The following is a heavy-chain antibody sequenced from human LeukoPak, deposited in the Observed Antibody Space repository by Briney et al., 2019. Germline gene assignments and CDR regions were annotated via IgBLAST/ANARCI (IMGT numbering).Heavy chain of an antibody. CDR1: GFTFSSYA. CDR2: ISGSGGST. CDR3: AKGYYDYVWGSYYFDY. D-gene: IGHD3-16*01. J-gene: IGHJ4*02. V-gene: IGHV3-23*01. Sequence: QPGGSLRLSCAASGFTFSSYAMSWVRRAPGKGLEWVSAISGSGGSTYYADSVKGRFTISRDNSRDTLYLQMNSLRAEDTAVYYCAKGYYDYVWGSYYFDYWSQGTLVTVSS.